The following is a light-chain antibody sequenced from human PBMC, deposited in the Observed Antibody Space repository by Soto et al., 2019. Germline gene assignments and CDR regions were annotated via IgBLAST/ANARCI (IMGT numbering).Light chain of an antibody. V-gene: IGKV3-20*01. J-gene: IGKJ1*01. CDR1: ETVRTGS. Sequence: EIVLTQSPATLSLSPGEKATLSCRASETVRTGSLAWYQQKPGQAPRLLIFGASVRATDIPDRFSGSGSGTDFTLTITRLAPEDFAVYHCQHYASSPWTFGQGTKLEIK. CDR3: QHYASSPWT. CDR2: GAS.